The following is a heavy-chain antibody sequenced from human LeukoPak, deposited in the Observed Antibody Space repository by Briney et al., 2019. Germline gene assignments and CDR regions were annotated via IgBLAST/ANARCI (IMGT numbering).Heavy chain of an antibody. D-gene: IGHD1-14*01. CDR2: INHTGAT. CDR3: ARLFAEQSLVDLDY. J-gene: IGHJ4*02. V-gene: IGHV4-34*01. Sequence: SETLSLTCAVYVGSFSNYYWAWIRQPPGKGLEWIGEINHTGATTYNPSLKSRVTMSVDTSKNQFSLKLSSVTAADTAVYYCARLFAEQSLVDLDYWGQGMLVTVSS. CDR1: VGSFSNYY.